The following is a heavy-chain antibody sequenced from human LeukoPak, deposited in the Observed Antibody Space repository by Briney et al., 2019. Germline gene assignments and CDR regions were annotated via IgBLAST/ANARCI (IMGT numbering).Heavy chain of an antibody. V-gene: IGHV3-66*01. CDR3: ARVQWLPIDAFDI. CDR2: IYSGGST. D-gene: IGHD6-19*01. J-gene: IGHJ3*02. Sequence: GGSLRLSCAASGFTVSSNYMSWVRQAPGKGLEWVSVIYSGGSTYYADSVKGRFTISRDNSKNTLYLQMNSLRAEDTAVYYCARVQWLPIDAFDIWGQGTMVTVSS. CDR1: GFTVSSNY.